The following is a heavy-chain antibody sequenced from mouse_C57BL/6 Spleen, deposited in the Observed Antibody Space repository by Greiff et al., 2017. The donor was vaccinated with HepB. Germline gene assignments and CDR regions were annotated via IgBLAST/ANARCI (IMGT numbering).Heavy chain of an antibody. CDR2: IRSKSNNYAT. V-gene: IGHV10-1*01. D-gene: IGHD2-2*01. Sequence: EVKLVESGGGLVQPKGSLKLSCAASGFSFNTYAMNWVRQAPGKGLEWVARIRSKSNNYATYYADSVKDRFTISRDDSESMLYLQMNNLKTEDTAMYYCVRTKGLRQGYFDVWGTGTTVTVSS. CDR1: GFSFNTYA. J-gene: IGHJ1*03. CDR3: VRTKGLRQGYFDV.